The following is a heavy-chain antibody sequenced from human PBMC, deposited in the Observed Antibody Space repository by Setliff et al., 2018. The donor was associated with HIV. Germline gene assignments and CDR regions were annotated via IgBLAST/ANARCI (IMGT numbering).Heavy chain of an antibody. CDR1: GVSISNYY. V-gene: IGHV4-59*12. CDR3: ARGDGTKYYYYYYMDV. Sequence: SETLSLTCSVSGVSISNYYWSWIRQPPGKGLEWIGFIYSSGSTNYNPSLKSRVTISVDTSKNQFSLKLSSVTAADTAVYYCARGDGTKYYYYYYMDVWGKGTTVTVSS. CDR2: IYSSGST. D-gene: IGHD1-7*01. J-gene: IGHJ6*03.